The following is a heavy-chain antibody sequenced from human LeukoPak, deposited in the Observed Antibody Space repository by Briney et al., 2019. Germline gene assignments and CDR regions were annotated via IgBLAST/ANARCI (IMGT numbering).Heavy chain of an antibody. CDR1: GYSFTSYW. CDR3: ARKSGRAFDI. D-gene: IGHD2-15*01. V-gene: IGHV5-51*01. J-gene: IGHJ3*02. Sequence: LGESLKISCRGSGYSFTSYWIGWVRQMPGKGLEWMGIIYPGESDTRYSQSFQGQVTISADKSISTAYLQWSSLKASDTAMYYCARKSGRAFDIWGQGTMVTVSS. CDR2: IYPGESDT.